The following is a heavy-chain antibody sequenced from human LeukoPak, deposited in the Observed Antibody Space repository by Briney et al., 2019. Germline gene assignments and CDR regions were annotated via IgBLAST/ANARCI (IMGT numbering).Heavy chain of an antibody. V-gene: IGHV4-39*01. CDR1: GGSIRRSDYC. J-gene: IGHJ1*01. D-gene: IGHD5/OR15-5a*01. Sequence: SETLSLTCSVSGGSIRRSDYCWGWIRQPPGKGLEWIGSMYDNGNTFYNPSLKSRVMMSVDTAKNQFSLALGSVTAADTAVYYCARSRRGYFQHWGQGTLVTVSS. CDR3: ARSRRGYFQH. CDR2: MYDNGNT.